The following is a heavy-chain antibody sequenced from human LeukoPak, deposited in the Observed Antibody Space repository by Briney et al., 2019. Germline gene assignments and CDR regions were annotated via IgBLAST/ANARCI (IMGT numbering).Heavy chain of an antibody. CDR3: ARGQVGPRLAD. J-gene: IGHJ4*02. Sequence: SETLSLTCTVSGDPMTIDYWSWIRQPPGKGLEWIGYIYNGETSNYNGGTNYNPSLKSRVTISVDTSKNQFSLKLSSVTAADTAVYFCARGQVGPRLADWGQGTLVTVSS. V-gene: IGHV4-59*12. CDR2: IYNGETSNYNGGT. CDR1: GDPMTIDY. D-gene: IGHD1-26*01.